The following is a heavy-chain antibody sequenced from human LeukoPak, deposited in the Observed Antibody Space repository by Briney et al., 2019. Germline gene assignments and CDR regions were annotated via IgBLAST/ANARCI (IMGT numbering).Heavy chain of an antibody. CDR2: ISGSGGST. J-gene: IGHJ4*02. V-gene: IGHV3-23*01. CDR3: AKSGEYYDYVWGSYRLNY. D-gene: IGHD3-16*02. CDR1: GFTFSSYA. Sequence: GGSLRPSCAASGFTFSSYAMSWVRQAPGKGLEWVSAISGSGGSTYYADSVKGRFTISRDNSKNTLYLQMNSLRAEDTAVYYCAKSGEYYDYVWGSYRLNYWGQGTLVTVSS.